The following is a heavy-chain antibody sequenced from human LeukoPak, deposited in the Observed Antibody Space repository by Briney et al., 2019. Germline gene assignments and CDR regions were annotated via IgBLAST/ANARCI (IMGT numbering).Heavy chain of an antibody. CDR3: AHFGTTISFDY. Sequence: GSGPTLVKPTQTLTLTCTFSGFSLSTSGVGVGWIRQPPGKALEWLALIYWDDDKRYSPSLKSRLTITKDTSKNQVDLTMSNMDPVDTATYYCAHFGTTISFDYWGQGTLVTVSS. CDR2: IYWDDDK. V-gene: IGHV2-5*02. CDR1: GFSLSTSGVG. D-gene: IGHD1-1*01. J-gene: IGHJ4*02.